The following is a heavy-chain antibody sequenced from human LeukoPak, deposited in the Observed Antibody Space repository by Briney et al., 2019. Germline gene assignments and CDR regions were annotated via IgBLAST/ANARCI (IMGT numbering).Heavy chain of an antibody. D-gene: IGHD6-19*01. CDR3: ARVLGRQIAVAGDDY. Sequence: ASVTVSCKASGYTFTDYGVHWVRQAPGQGLEWMGWISTYNGNTHYVQNLQDRVAMTTDASTTTAFMEPRSLRSDDTAVYYCARVLGRQIAVAGDDYWGQGTLVTVSS. CDR2: ISTYNGNT. J-gene: IGHJ4*02. CDR1: GYTFTDYG. V-gene: IGHV1-18*01.